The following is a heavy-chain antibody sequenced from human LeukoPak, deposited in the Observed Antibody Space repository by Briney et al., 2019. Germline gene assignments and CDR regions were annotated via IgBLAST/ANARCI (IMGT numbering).Heavy chain of an antibody. J-gene: IGHJ3*02. V-gene: IGHV1-46*01. Sequence: ASVKVSCKASGYTFTSYYMHWVRQAPGQGLEWMGIINPSGGSTSYAQKFQGRVTMTRDTSTSTVYMELSSLRSEDTAVYYCARASLGEVVAPGDAFDIWGQGTMVTVPS. CDR2: INPSGGST. CDR1: GYTFTSYY. D-gene: IGHD3-10*01. CDR3: ARASLGEVVAPGDAFDI.